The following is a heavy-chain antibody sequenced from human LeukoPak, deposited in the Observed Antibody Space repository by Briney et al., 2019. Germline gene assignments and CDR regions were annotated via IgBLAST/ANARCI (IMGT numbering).Heavy chain of an antibody. CDR2: IYYSGST. D-gene: IGHD6-19*01. CDR3: ARATYSSGWGTSDY. Sequence: RSSETLSLTCTVSGGSISSYYWSWIRQPPGKGLEWIGYIYYSGSTNYNPSLQSRVTISVDTSKNQFSLELSSVTAADTAVYYCARATYSSGWGTSDYWGQGTLVTVSS. V-gene: IGHV4-59*01. CDR1: GGSISSYY. J-gene: IGHJ4*02.